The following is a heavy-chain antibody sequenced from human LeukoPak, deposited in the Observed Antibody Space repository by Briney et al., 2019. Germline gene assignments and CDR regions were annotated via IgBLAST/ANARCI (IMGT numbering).Heavy chain of an antibody. Sequence: GASVKVSCKASGYTFTSYGISWVRQAPGQGLEWMGWISAYNGNTNYAQKLQGRVTMTRDTSTSTVYMEVRSLRSEDAAVYFCARVPSSYQYGMDVWGLGTTVTVSS. CDR3: ARVPSSYQYGMDV. J-gene: IGHJ6*02. V-gene: IGHV1-18*01. CDR2: ISAYNGNT. CDR1: GYTFTSYG. D-gene: IGHD2-2*01.